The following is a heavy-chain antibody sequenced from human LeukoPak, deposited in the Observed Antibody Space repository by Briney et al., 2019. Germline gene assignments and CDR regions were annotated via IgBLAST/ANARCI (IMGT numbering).Heavy chain of an antibody. Sequence: GGSLRLSCAASGFTFSSYWMSWVRQAPGKGLEWVANIKQDGSEKYYVDSVKGRFTISRDNVKNSLYLQMNSLRAEDTAVYYCARNFGVVRPYVDYWGQGTLVTVSS. D-gene: IGHD3-3*01. CDR1: GFTFSSYW. CDR3: ARNFGVVRPYVDY. J-gene: IGHJ4*02. CDR2: IKQDGSEK. V-gene: IGHV3-7*01.